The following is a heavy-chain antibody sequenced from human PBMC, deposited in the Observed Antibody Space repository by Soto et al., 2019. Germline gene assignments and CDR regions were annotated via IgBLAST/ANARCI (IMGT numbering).Heavy chain of an antibody. J-gene: IGHJ6*02. V-gene: IGHV3-30*18. CDR2: ISSDGSDT. CDR1: GFTSRTYG. D-gene: IGHD6-19*01. Sequence: VGSLRLSSAASGFTSRTYGIHWVRQAPGKGLEWVAVISSDGSDTYFADSVKGRFTISRDSSDNTMYLQMNNLRAEDTAIYYCAKSASGWGRFYYVLDVWGQGTTVTVSS. CDR3: AKSASGWGRFYYVLDV.